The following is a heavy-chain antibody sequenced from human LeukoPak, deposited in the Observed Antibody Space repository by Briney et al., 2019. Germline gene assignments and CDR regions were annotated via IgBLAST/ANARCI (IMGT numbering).Heavy chain of an antibody. V-gene: IGHV1-69*13. CDR1: GGTFSSYA. Sequence: SVKVSCKASGGTFSSYAISWVRQAPGQGLEWMGGIIPIFGTANYAQKFQGRVTITADESTSTAYMERSSLRSEDTAVYYCARSYCSGGSCQPYGMDVWGQGTTVTVSS. D-gene: IGHD2-15*01. CDR3: ARSYCSGGSCQPYGMDV. CDR2: IIPIFGTA. J-gene: IGHJ6*02.